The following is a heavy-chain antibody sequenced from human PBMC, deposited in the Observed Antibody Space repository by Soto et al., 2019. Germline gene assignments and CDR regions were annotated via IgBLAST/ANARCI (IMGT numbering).Heavy chain of an antibody. Sequence: VGSLRLSCAASGFTFSSYWMSWVRQAPGKGLEWVANIKQDGSEKYYVDSVKGRFTISRDNAKNSLYLQMNSLRAEDTAVYYCAREGIAVAGTSYYYYYGMDVWGQGTTVTVSS. V-gene: IGHV3-7*01. D-gene: IGHD6-19*01. CDR2: IKQDGSEK. J-gene: IGHJ6*02. CDR3: AREGIAVAGTSYYYYYGMDV. CDR1: GFTFSSYW.